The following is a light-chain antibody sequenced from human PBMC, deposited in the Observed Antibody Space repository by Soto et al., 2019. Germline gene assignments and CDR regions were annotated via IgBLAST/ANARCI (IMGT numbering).Light chain of an antibody. J-gene: IGKJ5*01. V-gene: IGKV3-20*01. CDR3: QQYGSPIT. CDR1: QSVSSSY. Sequence: IVLTQSPGTLSLYPGERATLSFRASQSVSSSYLAWYQQKPGQAPRLLIYGASSRATGIPDRFSGSGSGTDFTLTISRLEPEDFAVYYCQQYGSPITFGQGTRLEIK. CDR2: GAS.